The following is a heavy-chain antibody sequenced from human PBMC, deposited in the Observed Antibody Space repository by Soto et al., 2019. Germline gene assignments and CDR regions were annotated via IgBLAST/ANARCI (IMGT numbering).Heavy chain of an antibody. CDR2: IWYDGSNK. J-gene: IGHJ4*02. CDR1: VFSFISYI. CDR3: ARDLGGNYGHRFDY. V-gene: IGHV3-33*01. Sequence: GWSLRLSCASSVFSFISYIMHWVRQAPGKGLEWVAIIWYDGSNKYYADSVKDRFTISRDNSKNTLYLQMNSLRAEDTAVYYCARDLGGNYGHRFDYWGQGTLVTVSS. D-gene: IGHD1-26*01.